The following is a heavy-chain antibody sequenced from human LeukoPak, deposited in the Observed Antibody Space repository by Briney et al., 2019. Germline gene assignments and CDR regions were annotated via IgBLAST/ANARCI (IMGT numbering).Heavy chain of an antibody. CDR3: AGRAARFFDY. D-gene: IGHD6-25*01. CDR2: IYHSGST. J-gene: IGHJ4*02. Sequence: SETLSLTCTVSGYSISSGYYWGWIRQPPGKGLEWIGSIYHSGSTYYNPSLKSRVTISVDTSKNQFSLKLTSVTAADTAVYYCAGRAARFFDYWGQGILVTVSS. CDR1: GYSISSGYY. V-gene: IGHV4-38-2*02.